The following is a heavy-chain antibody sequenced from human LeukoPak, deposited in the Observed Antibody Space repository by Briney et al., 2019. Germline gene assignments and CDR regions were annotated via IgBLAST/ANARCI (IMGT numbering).Heavy chain of an antibody. CDR3: ARQNDFRLDY. CDR1: GYTFPSYW. CDR2: IYPGDSDT. J-gene: IGHJ4*02. Sequence: GESLKISCKGSGYTFPSYWIGWVRQMPGKGLEWMGIIYPGDSDTRYSPSLQGQVTISVDTSIGTAYLQWSSLKASDTAIYYCARQNDFRLDYWGQGTLVTVSS. D-gene: IGHD3-3*01. V-gene: IGHV5-51*01.